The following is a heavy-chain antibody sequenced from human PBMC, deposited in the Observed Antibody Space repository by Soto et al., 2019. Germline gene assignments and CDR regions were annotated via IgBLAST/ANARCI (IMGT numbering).Heavy chain of an antibody. D-gene: IGHD2-21*02. J-gene: IGHJ4*02. V-gene: IGHV3-64D*06. Sequence: GGSLRLSCSASGFTFSSYAMHWVRQAPGKGLEYVSAISSNGGSTYYADSVKGRFTISRDNSKNTLYLQMSSLRAEDTAVYYCVKDFCPVVVTACYFDYWGQGTLVTVSS. CDR1: GFTFSSYA. CDR2: ISSNGGST. CDR3: VKDFCPVVVTACYFDY.